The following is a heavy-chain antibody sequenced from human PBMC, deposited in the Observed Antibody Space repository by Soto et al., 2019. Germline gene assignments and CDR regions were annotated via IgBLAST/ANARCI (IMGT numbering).Heavy chain of an antibody. J-gene: IGHJ1*01. V-gene: IGHV3-23*01. Sequence: EVQLLESGGGLVQPGGSLRLSCAASGFTFSNYAMNWVRQAPGKGLAWVSTISGSGGRTYYADSVKGRFTISSDNSKNTLYLKMNSLRADDTAVYYCAKVGWDTMTTVTRGYFQHWGQGTLVTVSS. CDR2: ISGSGGRT. CDR1: GFTFSNYA. CDR3: AKVGWDTMTTVTRGYFQH. D-gene: IGHD4-17*01.